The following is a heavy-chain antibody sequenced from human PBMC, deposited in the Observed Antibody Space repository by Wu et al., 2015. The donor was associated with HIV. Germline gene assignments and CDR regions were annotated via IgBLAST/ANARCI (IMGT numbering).Heavy chain of an antibody. D-gene: IGHD4-23*01. J-gene: IGHJ3*02. Sequence: QVQLVQSGAEVKKPGSSVKVSCKASGGTFSSYAISWVRQAPGQGLEWMGGIIPIFGTANYAQKFQGRVTITTDESTSTAYMELSSLRSEDTAVYYCARGEGVTVVTPWPHAFDIWGQGTMVTVSS. CDR1: GGTFSSYA. CDR3: ARGEGVTVVTPWPHAFDI. V-gene: IGHV1-69*05. CDR2: IIPIFGTA.